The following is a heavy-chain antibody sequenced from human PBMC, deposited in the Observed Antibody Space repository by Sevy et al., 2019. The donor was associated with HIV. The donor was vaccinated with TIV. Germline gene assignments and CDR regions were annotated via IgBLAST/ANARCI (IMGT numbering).Heavy chain of an antibody. J-gene: IGHJ6*02. CDR2: IKGKLDGGTT. Sequence: GGSLRLSCAASGFTFSNAWMSWVRQAPGKGLEWVGRIKGKLDGGTTDYAAPVKGRFSISRDDSRKTLYLQMSRLKSXXXXXXXXXXXXXXXXXXXXXXXYYYDGMDVWGQGTTVTVSS. CDR1: GFTFSNAW. CDR3: XXXXXXXXXXXXXXXYYYDGMDV. V-gene: IGHV3-15*01.